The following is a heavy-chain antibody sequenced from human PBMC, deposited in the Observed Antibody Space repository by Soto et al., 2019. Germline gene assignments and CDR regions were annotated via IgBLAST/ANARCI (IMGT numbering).Heavy chain of an antibody. Sequence: QFQLVQSGAEVKKPGASVKVSCKASGYHFNRFGISWVRQAPGHGLEWMGWMGAHRGHTRQAQTCQGRLTVTTDASMTTANMDLRSLTSDDTTRYYCGREGQQLAQEDYYEFYGMDVWGQGTTVIVSS. J-gene: IGHJ6*02. CDR2: MGAHRGHT. CDR3: GREGQQLAQEDYYEFYGMDV. V-gene: IGHV1-18*01. CDR1: GYHFNRFG. D-gene: IGHD1-1*01.